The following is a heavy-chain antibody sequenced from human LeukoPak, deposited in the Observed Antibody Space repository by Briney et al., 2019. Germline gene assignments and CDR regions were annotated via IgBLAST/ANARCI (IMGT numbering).Heavy chain of an antibody. D-gene: IGHD2-21*01. Sequence: ASVKVSCKASGYTFTSYYMHWVRQAPGQGFEWMGIINPSGGSTSYAQKFQGRVTMTRDTSTSTVYMELSSLRSEDTAVYYCARGCGGDCYPIYYYYYYMDVWGKGTTVTVSS. CDR3: ARGCGGDCYPIYYYYYYMDV. CDR2: INPSGGST. CDR1: GYTFTSYY. V-gene: IGHV1-46*01. J-gene: IGHJ6*03.